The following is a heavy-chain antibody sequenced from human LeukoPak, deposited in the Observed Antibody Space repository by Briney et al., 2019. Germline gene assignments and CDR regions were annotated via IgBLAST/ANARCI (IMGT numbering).Heavy chain of an antibody. CDR2: IYYSGST. J-gene: IGHJ5*02. D-gene: IGHD1-26*01. Sequence: SETLSPTCTVSGGSISNYYWSWFRQPPGKGLEWIGYIYYSGSTKYNPSLKSRVTISVDTSKNQFSLKLSSVTAADTAVYYCAREGPSSSGSYLNCFDPWGQGTLVTVSS. CDR1: GGSISNYY. V-gene: IGHV4-59*01. CDR3: AREGPSSSGSYLNCFDP.